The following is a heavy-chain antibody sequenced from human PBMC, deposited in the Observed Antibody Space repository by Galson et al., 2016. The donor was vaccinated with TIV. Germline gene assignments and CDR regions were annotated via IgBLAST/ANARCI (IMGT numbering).Heavy chain of an antibody. CDR3: AGHRRHCGNECYLYYYYGMDV. V-gene: IGHV3-66*02. CDR1: GLIVSSNY. CDR2: ISSGGST. J-gene: IGHJ6*02. D-gene: IGHD2-21*01. Sequence: SLRLSCAASGLIVSSNYMSWVRQAPGKGLEWVSLISSGGSTSYADSVRGRFTISRENSNNRVYLQMNSVRPVDTAVYYCAGHRRHCGNECYLYYYYGMDVWGQGATVTVSS.